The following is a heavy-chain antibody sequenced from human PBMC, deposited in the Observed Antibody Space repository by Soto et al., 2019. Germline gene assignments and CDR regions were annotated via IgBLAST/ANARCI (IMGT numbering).Heavy chain of an antibody. Sequence: GGSLRLSCAASGFTFSSYWMSWVRQAPGKGLEWVANIKQDGSEKYYVDSVKGRFTISRDNAKNSLYLRMNSLRAEDTAVYYCAAPSSGFKYYFDYWGQGTLVTVSS. CDR1: GFTFSSYW. J-gene: IGHJ4*02. D-gene: IGHD3-22*01. CDR3: AAPSSGFKYYFDY. CDR2: IKQDGSEK. V-gene: IGHV3-7*03.